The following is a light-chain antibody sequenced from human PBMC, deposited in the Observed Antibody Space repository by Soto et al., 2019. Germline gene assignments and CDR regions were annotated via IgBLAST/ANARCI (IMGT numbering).Light chain of an antibody. CDR2: LNSDGSH. J-gene: IGLJ3*02. CDR3: QTWGTGIQV. CDR1: SGHSNYA. V-gene: IGLV4-69*01. Sequence: QSVLTQSPSASASLGASVKLTCTLSSGHSNYAIAWHQQQPEKGPRYLMKLNSDGSHTKGDGIPDRFSGSSSGAERYLTISNLQSEDEADYYCQTWGTGIQVFGGGTQLTVL.